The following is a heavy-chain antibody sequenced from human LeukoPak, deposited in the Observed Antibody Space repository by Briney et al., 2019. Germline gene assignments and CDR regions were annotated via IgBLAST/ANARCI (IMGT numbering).Heavy chain of an antibody. CDR2: IKQEGSEK. CDR3: ARDYYYGSGSYLLGY. V-gene: IGHV3-7*01. Sequence: GGSLRLSCAASGFTFSHYGVIWVRQAPGKGLEWVAYIKQEGSEKFYVHSVKGRYNISRDNDKNSLYLQMNSLRAEDTAVYYCARDYYYGSGSYLLGYWGQGTLVTVSS. J-gene: IGHJ4*02. D-gene: IGHD3-10*01. CDR1: GFTFSHYG.